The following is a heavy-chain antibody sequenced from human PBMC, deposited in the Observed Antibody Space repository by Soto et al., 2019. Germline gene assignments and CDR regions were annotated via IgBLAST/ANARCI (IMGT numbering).Heavy chain of an antibody. V-gene: IGHV3-15*07. Sequence: EVQLVESGGGLVKPGGSLRLSCAASGFTFSNAWMNWVRQAPGKGLEWVGRIKSKTDGGTTDYAAPVKGRFTISRDDSKNTLYLQMNSLKTEDTAVYYCTTPHDFWSGYPDYWGQGTLVTVSS. D-gene: IGHD3-3*01. CDR3: TTPHDFWSGYPDY. CDR1: GFTFSNAW. J-gene: IGHJ4*02. CDR2: IKSKTDGGTT.